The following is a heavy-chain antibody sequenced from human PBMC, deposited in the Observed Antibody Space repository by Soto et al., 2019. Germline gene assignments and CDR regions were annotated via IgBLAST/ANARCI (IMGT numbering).Heavy chain of an antibody. CDR2: ISPSGVT. CDR3: ARVQVRRGNGSGYLNGFDI. Sequence: QVQLQQWGAGLLKSSETLSLTCAVSGGSFSPYCWTWIRQSPGKGLEWIGEISPSGVTQYGPSHKSRVTISVDTSKNQFSLNLNSVTAADTAVYYCARVQVRRGNGSGYLNGFDIWGQGTMVTVSS. D-gene: IGHD3-3*01. CDR1: GGSFSPYC. V-gene: IGHV4-34*01. J-gene: IGHJ3*02.